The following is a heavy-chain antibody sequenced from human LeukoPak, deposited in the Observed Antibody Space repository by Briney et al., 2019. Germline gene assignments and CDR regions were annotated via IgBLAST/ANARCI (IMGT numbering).Heavy chain of an antibody. CDR1: GFTFSSYA. CDR3: ATEKGDSPDY. CDR2: ISGSASNT. D-gene: IGHD2-21*01. J-gene: IGHJ4*02. Sequence: GGSLRLSCAASGFTFSSYAMSWVRQAPGKGLKGVSAISGSASNTYYADSVKGRFTISRDNSKNTLFLQVNSLRVEDTAVYYCATEKGDSPDYWGQGTLVTVSS. V-gene: IGHV3-23*01.